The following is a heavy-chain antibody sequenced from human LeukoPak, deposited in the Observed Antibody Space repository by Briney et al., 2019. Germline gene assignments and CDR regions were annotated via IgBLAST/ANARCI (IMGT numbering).Heavy chain of an antibody. CDR1: GGSISSYY. CDR3: ARENSGSCYRHYDY. V-gene: IGHV4-4*07. CDR2: IYTSGST. D-gene: IGHD1-26*01. Sequence: SETLSLTCTVSGGSISSYYWSWIRQPAGKGLEWIGRIYTSGSTNYNPSLKSRVTMSVDTSKNQFSLKLSSLTAADTAVYYCARENSGSCYRHYDYWGQGTLVTVSS. J-gene: IGHJ4*02.